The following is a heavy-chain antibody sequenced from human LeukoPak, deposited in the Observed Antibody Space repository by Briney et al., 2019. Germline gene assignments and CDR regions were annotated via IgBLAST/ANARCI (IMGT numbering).Heavy chain of an antibody. V-gene: IGHV3-11*01. Sequence: GGSLRLSCAASGFTFSDYYMSWIRQAPGEGLEWVSYISSSGSTIYYADSVKGRFTISRDNAKNSLYLKMNSLRAEDTAVYYCAKEHCSGGMCLSPDDWGQGTLVTVLS. D-gene: IGHD2-15*01. CDR1: GFTFSDYY. CDR2: ISSSGSTI. J-gene: IGHJ4*02. CDR3: AKEHCSGGMCLSPDD.